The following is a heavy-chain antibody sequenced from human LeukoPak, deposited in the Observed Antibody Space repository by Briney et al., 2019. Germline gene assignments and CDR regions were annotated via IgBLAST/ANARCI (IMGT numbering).Heavy chain of an antibody. Sequence: SETLSLTCTVSGGSISRSSYYWGWIRQPPGKGLEWIGSISYSGSTYYNPSLKSRVTISVDTSKNQFSLNLSSVTAADTAVYYCARGGTNCTNGVCYKQHWDYWGQGTLVTVSS. J-gene: IGHJ4*02. CDR3: ARGGTNCTNGVCYKQHWDY. CDR1: GGSISRSSYY. CDR2: ISYSGST. D-gene: IGHD2-8*01. V-gene: IGHV4-39*07.